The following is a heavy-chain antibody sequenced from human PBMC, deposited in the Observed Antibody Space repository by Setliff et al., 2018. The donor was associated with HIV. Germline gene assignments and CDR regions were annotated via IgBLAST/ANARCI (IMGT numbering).Heavy chain of an antibody. V-gene: IGHV3-21*01. CDR1: GFTFSSYS. J-gene: IGHJ6*03. D-gene: IGHD3-3*01. Sequence: PGGSLRLSCAASGFTFSSYSMNWVRQAPGKGLEWVSSISSSSSYIYYADSVKGRFTISRDNAKNSLYLQMNSLRAEDTAVYYCARDHSGFWSGYYYYYYYMDVWGKGTTVTVSS. CDR2: ISSSSSYI. CDR3: ARDHSGFWSGYYYYYYYMDV.